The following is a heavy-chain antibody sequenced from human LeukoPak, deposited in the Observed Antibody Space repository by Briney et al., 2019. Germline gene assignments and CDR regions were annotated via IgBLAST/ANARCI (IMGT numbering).Heavy chain of an antibody. CDR2: VSGSGGST. D-gene: IGHD5-12*01. Sequence: PGGSLRLSCAASGFTFSSYAMSWVRQGPGKGLEWVSGVSGSGGSTYYADSVKGRFTISRDNSKNTLYLQMNSLRAEDTAVYYCAKDLDIVATITGNWGQGTLVTVSS. V-gene: IGHV3-23*01. CDR1: GFTFSSYA. J-gene: IGHJ4*02. CDR3: AKDLDIVATITGN.